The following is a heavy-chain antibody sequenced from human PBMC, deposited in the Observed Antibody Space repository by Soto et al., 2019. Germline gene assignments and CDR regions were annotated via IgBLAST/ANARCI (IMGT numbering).Heavy chain of an antibody. CDR1: GGSISSYY. Sequence: SETLSLTCTVSGGSISSYYWSWIRQPPRKGLEWIGYIYYSGSTNYNPSLESRVTISVDTSKNQFSLKLSSVTAADTAVYYCARELLWFGEGNYYYYMDVWGKGTTVTVSS. CDR2: IYYSGST. D-gene: IGHD3-10*01. CDR3: ARELLWFGEGNYYYYMDV. J-gene: IGHJ6*03. V-gene: IGHV4-59*12.